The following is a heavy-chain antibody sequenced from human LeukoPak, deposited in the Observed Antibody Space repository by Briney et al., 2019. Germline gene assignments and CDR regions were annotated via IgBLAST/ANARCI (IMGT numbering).Heavy chain of an antibody. CDR1: GFTFSSYT. J-gene: IGHJ4*02. V-gene: IGHV3-21*01. CDR2: ISSSSSYK. CDR3: ARETTTIFGVVPYYFDY. D-gene: IGHD3-3*01. Sequence: GGSLRLSCAASGFTFSSYTMNWVRQAPGKGLEWVSSISSSSSYKYYADSVKGRVTISSDNAKNSLHLQMNSLRAEDTAVYYCARETTTIFGVVPYYFDYWGQGTLVTVSS.